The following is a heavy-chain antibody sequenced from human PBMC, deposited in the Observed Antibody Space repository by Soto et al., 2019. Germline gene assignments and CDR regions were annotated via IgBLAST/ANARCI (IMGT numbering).Heavy chain of an antibody. CDR2: IYASWRT. CDR1: GVSITPYF. V-gene: IGHV4-4*07. J-gene: IGHJ2*01. D-gene: IGHD3-3*02. CDR3: ASHFVVDPSLDQYYFDL. Sequence: QVQLQESGPGLVKPSETLSLTCTVSGVSITPYFWSWIRQPAGKAPEWVGHIYASWRTTYNPSLKGRVTMFVSQTQVSLRLTSVTAADTAVYYCASHFVVDPSLDQYYFDLWGRGALVTVSS.